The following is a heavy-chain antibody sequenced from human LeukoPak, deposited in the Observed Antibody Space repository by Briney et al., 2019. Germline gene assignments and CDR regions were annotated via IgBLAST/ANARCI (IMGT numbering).Heavy chain of an antibody. D-gene: IGHD1-1*01. V-gene: IGHV3-30*03. CDR3: ARWRTALDS. Sequence: PGRSLRLSCTASGYIFSDHGMHWVRQAPGKGPQWVAFISYDGTTQYYADSVRGRVTGSRDNSKNTVYLQMNSLRPDDTAVYYCARWRTALDSWGQGTLVTVTS. CDR2: ISYDGTTQ. CDR1: GYIFSDHG. J-gene: IGHJ4*02.